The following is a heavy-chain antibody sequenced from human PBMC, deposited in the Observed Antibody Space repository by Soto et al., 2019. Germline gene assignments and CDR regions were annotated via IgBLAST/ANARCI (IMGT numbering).Heavy chain of an antibody. CDR1: GDSISSGGSY. V-gene: IGHV4-31*03. CDR2: IYYNGNT. Sequence: TLSLTCIVSGDSISSGGSYWTWIRQHPGKGLEWIGYIYYNGNTYYNPSLRSRITISVDTSNNQFSLKLNSVTAADTAVYYCASFNDRLTPATVLHWGQGTLVTVSS. CDR3: ASFNDRLTPATVLH. J-gene: IGHJ4*02. D-gene: IGHD4-4*01.